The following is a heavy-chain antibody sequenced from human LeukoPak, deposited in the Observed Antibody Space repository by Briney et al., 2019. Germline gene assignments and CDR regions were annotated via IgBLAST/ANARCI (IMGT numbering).Heavy chain of an antibody. Sequence: PGRSLRLSCAASGFTFDDYAMHSVRQAPGKGLEWVSGISWNSGSIGYADSVKGRFTISRDNAKNSLYLQMNSLRAEDTALYYCAKGLPRGYSYGLTYWGQGTLVTVSS. D-gene: IGHD5-18*01. CDR1: GFTFDDYA. J-gene: IGHJ4*02. CDR3: AKGLPRGYSYGLTY. V-gene: IGHV3-9*01. CDR2: ISWNSGSI.